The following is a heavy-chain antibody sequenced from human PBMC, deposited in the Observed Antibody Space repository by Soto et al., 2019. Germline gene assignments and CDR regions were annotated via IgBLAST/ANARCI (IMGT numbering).Heavy chain of an antibody. D-gene: IGHD3-22*01. J-gene: IGHJ1*01. CDR1: GFTFSSYG. V-gene: IGHV3-30*18. CDR3: AKDTSSADPYDSSGYSYFQH. Sequence: SLRLSCAASGFTFSSYGMHWVRQAPGKGLEWVAVISYDGSNKYYVDSVKGRFTISRDNSKNTLYLQMNSLRAEDTAVYYCAKDTSSADPYDSSGYSYFQHWGQGTLVTVSS. CDR2: ISYDGSNK.